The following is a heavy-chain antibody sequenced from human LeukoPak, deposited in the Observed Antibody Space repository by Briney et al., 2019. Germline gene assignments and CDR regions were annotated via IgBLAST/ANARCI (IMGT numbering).Heavy chain of an antibody. CDR3: ARGIGESFDY. CDR1: GGSISTSNYY. J-gene: IGHJ4*02. D-gene: IGHD3-10*01. Sequence: PSETLSLTCTVSGGSISTSNYYWGWIRQPPGKGLEWIGNIFYSGSTYYSPSLRSRVTISVDTSKNQFSLKLSSVTAADTAVYYCARGIGESFDYWGQGTLVTVSS. CDR2: IFYSGST. V-gene: IGHV4-39*07.